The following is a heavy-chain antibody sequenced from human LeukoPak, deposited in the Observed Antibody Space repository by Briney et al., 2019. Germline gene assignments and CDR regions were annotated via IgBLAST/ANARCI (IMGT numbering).Heavy chain of an antibody. J-gene: IGHJ6*03. D-gene: IGHD2-2*01. CDR2: IYYSGST. Sequence: PSETLSLTCTVSGGSISSGGYYWSWIRQHPGKGLEWIGYIYYSGSTYYNPSLKSRVTISVDTSKNQFSLKLSSVTAADTAVYYCARNGPLDIVVVPAAIKGSGNYYYMDVWGKGTTVAVSS. V-gene: IGHV4-31*03. CDR1: GGSISSGGYY. CDR3: ARNGPLDIVVVPAAIKGSGNYYYMDV.